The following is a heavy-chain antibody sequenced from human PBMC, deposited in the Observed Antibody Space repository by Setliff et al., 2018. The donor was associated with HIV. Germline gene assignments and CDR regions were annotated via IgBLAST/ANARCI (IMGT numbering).Heavy chain of an antibody. CDR2: INHSGST. CDR3: ATGLILAPDY. V-gene: IGHV4-34*01. D-gene: IGHD2-8*02. Sequence: SETLSLTCAVYDESFNTYFWSWIRQPPGKGLEWIGQINHSGSTNYNPSLRSRVTISIGTSKNQFSLKLSSVTAADTAVYYCATGLILAPDYWGQGSLVTVSS. CDR1: DESFNTYF. J-gene: IGHJ4*02.